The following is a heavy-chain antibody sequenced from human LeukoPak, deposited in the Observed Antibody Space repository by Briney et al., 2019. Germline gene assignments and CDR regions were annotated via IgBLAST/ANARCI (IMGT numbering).Heavy chain of an antibody. CDR2: ISGSGGST. CDR3: ARAPYYYGSGSYHAPYYFDY. V-gene: IGHV3-23*01. J-gene: IGHJ4*02. Sequence: GGTLRLSCAASGFTFSSYGMSWVRQAPGKGLEWVSAISGSGGSTYYADSVKGWFTISRDNSKNTLYLQMNSLRAEDTAVYYCARAPYYYGSGSYHAPYYFDYWGQGTLVTVSS. D-gene: IGHD3-10*01. CDR1: GFTFSSYG.